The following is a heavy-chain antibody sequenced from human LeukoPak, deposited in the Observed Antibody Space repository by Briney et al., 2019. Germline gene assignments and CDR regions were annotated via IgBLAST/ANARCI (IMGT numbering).Heavy chain of an antibody. CDR2: ISGSGGST. J-gene: IGHJ4*02. CDR1: GFTFSSFA. CDR3: AKAVLPLYYFDY. Sequence: GGSLRLSCAASGFTFSSFAMNWVRQAPGKGLEWVSAISGSGGSTYYADSVKGRFTISRDNSKNTLYLQMNSLRAEDTAVYYCAKAVLPLYYFDYWGQGTLVTVSS. D-gene: IGHD3-10*01. V-gene: IGHV3-23*01.